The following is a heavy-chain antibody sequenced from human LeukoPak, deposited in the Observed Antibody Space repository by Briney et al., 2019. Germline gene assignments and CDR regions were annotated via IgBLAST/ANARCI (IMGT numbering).Heavy chain of an antibody. D-gene: IGHD3-22*01. CDR1: GFTISNAW. Sequence: GSLRLSCAASGFTISNAWMSWVRQAPGKGLEWVGRIKSKTDGGTTDYAAPVKGRFTISRDDSKNTLYLQMNSLKTEDTAVYYCTTGFAWSRPIHYYDSSGPDYWGQGTLVTVSS. CDR3: TTGFAWSRPIHYYDSSGPDY. CDR2: IKSKTDGGTT. J-gene: IGHJ4*02. V-gene: IGHV3-15*01.